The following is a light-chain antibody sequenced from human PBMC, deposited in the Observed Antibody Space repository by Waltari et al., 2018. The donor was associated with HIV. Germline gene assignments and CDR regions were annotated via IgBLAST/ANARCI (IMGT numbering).Light chain of an antibody. V-gene: IGLV4-69*01. CDR2: VNSDGSH. J-gene: IGLJ3*02. Sequence: QPMLTQSPSASASLGASVKLTCTLSSSHNSYAIVWHQQRSETAPRFLMRVNSDGSHTKGDGIPDRFSGSSSGTDRYLTSSSLQSEDEADYYCQTWGTSVQGVFGGGTKLTVI. CDR3: QTWGTSVQGV. CDR1: SSHNSYA.